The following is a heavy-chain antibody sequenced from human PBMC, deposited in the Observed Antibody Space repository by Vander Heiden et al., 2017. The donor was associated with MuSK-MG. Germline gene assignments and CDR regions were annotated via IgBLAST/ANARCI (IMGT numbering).Heavy chain of an antibody. D-gene: IGHD6-19*01. V-gene: IGHV3-33*06. J-gene: IGHJ1*01. CDR3: AKSQWLGAEYFQY. CDR2: IWDDGSNK. CDR1: GFTFSSYG. Sequence: QVQLVESGGGVVQPGRSLRLSCAASGFTFSSYGMHWVRQAPGKGLEWVAVIWDDGSNKYYTDSVKGRFTISRYNSKNTLYLQMNSLRAEDTAVYYCAKSQWLGAEYFQYWGQGTLVTVSS.